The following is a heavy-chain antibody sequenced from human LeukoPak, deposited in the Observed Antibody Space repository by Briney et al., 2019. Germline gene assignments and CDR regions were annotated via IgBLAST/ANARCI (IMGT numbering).Heavy chain of an antibody. J-gene: IGHJ5*02. CDR2: IKRDGSEK. CDR1: GFAFSSYW. Sequence: GGSLRLSCAVSGFAFSSYWMSWVRQAPGKGPEWVANIKRDGSEKYYVDSVKGRFTISRDNAKNSLFLQMNSLTAEDTAVYYCARGQTTFGPWGQGTLVTVSS. CDR3: ARGQTTFGP. D-gene: IGHD1-7*01. V-gene: IGHV3-7*01.